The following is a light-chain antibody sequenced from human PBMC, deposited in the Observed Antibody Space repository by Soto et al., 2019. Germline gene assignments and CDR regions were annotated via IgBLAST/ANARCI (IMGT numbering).Light chain of an antibody. J-gene: IGKJ1*01. CDR2: WAS. CDR3: QQYHSTPWT. Sequence: DIVMTQSPDSLAVSLGERATINCKSSRTVLYSSNNKNYFAWYQQKPGQPPKLLIYWASIRESGVPDRFSGSGSGTDFTLTISSLQAEDVAVYYCQQYHSTPWTFGQGTKVEIK. V-gene: IGKV4-1*01. CDR1: RTVLYSSNNKNY.